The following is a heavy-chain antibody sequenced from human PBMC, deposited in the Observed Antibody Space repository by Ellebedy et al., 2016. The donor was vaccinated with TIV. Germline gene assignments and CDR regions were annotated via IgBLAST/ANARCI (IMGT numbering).Heavy chain of an antibody. CDR3: ARGEVTLYYYGMDV. Sequence: MPSETLSLTCTVPGGSISSYYWSWIRQPPGKGLEWIGYIYYSGSTNYNPSLKSRVTISVDTSKNQFSLKLSSVTAADTAVYYCARGEVTLYYYGMDVWGQGTTVTVSS. J-gene: IGHJ6*02. V-gene: IGHV4-59*01. CDR2: IYYSGST. CDR1: GGSISSYY.